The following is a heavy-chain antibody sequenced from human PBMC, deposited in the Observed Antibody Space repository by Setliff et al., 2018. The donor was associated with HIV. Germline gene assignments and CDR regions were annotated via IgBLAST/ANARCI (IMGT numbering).Heavy chain of an antibody. CDR1: GYTFTNYF. CDR2: VNPSDGST. D-gene: IGHD4-4*01. Sequence: ASVKVSCKASGYTFTNYFIHWVRQAPGQGLEWMEIVNPSDGSTSNSQKFQVRVTMTRDTSTSTVYVEVNSLRSEDTAVYFCARTSSALTTRGEYYFDYWGQGTLVTVSS. V-gene: IGHV1-46*01. J-gene: IGHJ4*02. CDR3: ARTSSALTTRGEYYFDY.